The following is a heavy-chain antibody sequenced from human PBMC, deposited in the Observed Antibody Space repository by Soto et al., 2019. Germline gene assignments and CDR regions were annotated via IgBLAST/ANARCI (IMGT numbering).Heavy chain of an antibody. CDR2: SSYDGRET. D-gene: IGHD3-10*01. CDR1: DFDLSSYG. J-gene: IGHJ4*02. V-gene: IGHV3-30*03. CDR3: ARYSGWPILYFVN. Sequence: GGTLRLSCAASDFDLSSYGIHWVRQAPGKGLEWVAASSYDGRETFYADSAKGRFTVSKEMSKNTAFLQMNALRHDDTAVYFCARYSGWPILYFVNWCQGTPVTVSS.